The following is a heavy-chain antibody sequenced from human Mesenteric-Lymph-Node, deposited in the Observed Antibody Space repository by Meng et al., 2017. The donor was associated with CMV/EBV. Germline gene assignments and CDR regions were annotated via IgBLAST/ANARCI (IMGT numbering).Heavy chain of an antibody. CDR2: INQYGSEK. V-gene: IGHV3-7*01. CDR1: GFTFSNFW. Sequence: GGSLRLSCGASGFTFSNFWMSWVRQAPGKGLEWVANINQYGSEKYYVDSVKGRFTISRDNANNSLYLQMHSLRAEDTAVYYCAREDLQSTGHSLYYYNHGMDVWGQGTTVTVSS. D-gene: IGHD4-17*01. J-gene: IGHJ6*02. CDR3: AREDLQSTGHSLYYYNHGMDV.